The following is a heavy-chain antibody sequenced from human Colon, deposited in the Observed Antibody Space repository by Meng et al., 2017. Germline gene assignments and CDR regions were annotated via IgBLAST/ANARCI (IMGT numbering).Heavy chain of an antibody. CDR3: ARVLRAQQRADDAFDI. D-gene: IGHD6-13*01. CDR1: GFIFSSYA. Sequence: GESLMISCAASGFIFSSYAMHWVRQAPGKGLEWVALISYDGSNKKSADSVKGRFTISRDDSQNTMYLQMNSLRADDTAVYCCARVLRAQQRADDAFDIWGQGTMVTVSS. V-gene: IGHV3-30*04. J-gene: IGHJ3*02. CDR2: ISYDGSNK.